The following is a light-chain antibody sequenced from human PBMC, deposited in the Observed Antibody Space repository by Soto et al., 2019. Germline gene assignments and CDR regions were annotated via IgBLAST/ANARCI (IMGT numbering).Light chain of an antibody. Sequence: SVVTQPRSVSGSPGQSVTISCTGTSSDVGGYNYVSWYQQHPGKAPKLMIYDVSKRPSGVPDRFSGSKSGNTASLTISGLQAEDEADYYCCSYAGSHTYVFGTGTKVTVL. CDR3: CSYAGSHTYV. V-gene: IGLV2-11*01. CDR2: DVS. J-gene: IGLJ1*01. CDR1: SSDVGGYNY.